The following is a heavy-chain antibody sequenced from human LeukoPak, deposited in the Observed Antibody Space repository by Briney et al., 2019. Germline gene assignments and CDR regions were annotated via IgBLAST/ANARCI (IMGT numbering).Heavy chain of an antibody. Sequence: GSLRLSCAASGFTFSSYAMSWVRQPPGKGLEWIGEVHLDGRTNYNPSLKSRLIMSVDLPENHISLKLTSVTAADTAVYYCARVGGVPLGALDIWAQGTMVTVSS. V-gene: IGHV4-4*02. D-gene: IGHD3-16*01. J-gene: IGHJ3*02. CDR1: GFTFSSYAM. CDR3: ARVGGVPLGALDI. CDR2: VHLDGRT.